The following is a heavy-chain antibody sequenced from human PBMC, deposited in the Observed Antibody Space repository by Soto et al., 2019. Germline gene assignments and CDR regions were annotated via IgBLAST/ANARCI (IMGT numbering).Heavy chain of an antibody. CDR1: GYTFTSYG. V-gene: IGHV1-18*01. D-gene: IGHD6-19*01. J-gene: IGHJ5*02. CDR3: ARDFGLVEGNWFDP. Sequence: GASVKVSCKAPGYTFTSYGISWVRQAPGQGLEWMGWISAYNGNTNYAQKLQGRVTMTTDTSTSTAYMELRSLRSDDTAVYYCARDFGLVEGNWFDPWGQGTLVTVSS. CDR2: ISAYNGNT.